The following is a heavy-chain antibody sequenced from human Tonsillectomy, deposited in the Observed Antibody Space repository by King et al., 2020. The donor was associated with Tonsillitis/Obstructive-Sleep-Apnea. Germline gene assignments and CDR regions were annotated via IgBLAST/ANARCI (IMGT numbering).Heavy chain of an antibody. D-gene: IGHD3-3*01. CDR3: AAVPLTTYYDFGSGYWGDLSGFDP. J-gene: IGHJ5*02. V-gene: IGHV1-58*02. Sequence: QLVQSGPEVKKPGTSVKVSCKASGFTFTSSAMQWVRQARGQRLEWIGWIVVGSGNTNYAQKFQERVTITRDMSTSTAYMELSSLRSEDTAVYYCAAVPLTTYYDFGSGYWGDLSGFDPWGQGPRVTVSS. CDR2: IVVGSGNT. CDR1: GFTFTSSA.